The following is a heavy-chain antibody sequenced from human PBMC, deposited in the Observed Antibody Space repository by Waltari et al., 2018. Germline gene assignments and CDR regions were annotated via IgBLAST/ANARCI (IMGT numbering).Heavy chain of an antibody. CDR2: ISGSGGST. J-gene: IGHJ5*02. CDR1: GFTFSSYA. CDR3: ARDSHNWNDEGGDWFDP. Sequence: EVQLLESGGGLVQPGGSLRLSCAASGFTFSSYAMSWVRQAPGKGLEWVSAISGSGGSTYYADSVKGRFTISRDNSKNTLYLQMNSLRAEDTAVYYCARDSHNWNDEGGDWFDPWGQGTLVTVSS. V-gene: IGHV3-23*01. D-gene: IGHD1-20*01.